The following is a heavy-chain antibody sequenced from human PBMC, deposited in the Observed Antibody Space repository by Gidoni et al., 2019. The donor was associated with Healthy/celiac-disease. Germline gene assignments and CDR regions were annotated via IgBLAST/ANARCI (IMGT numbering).Heavy chain of an antibody. V-gene: IGHV1-46*01. CDR2: INPSGGST. Sequence: QVQLVQSGAEVKKPGASVKVSCKASGYTFTSYYMHWVRQAPGQGLEWMGIINPSGGSTSYAQKFQGRVTMTRDTSTSTVYMELSSLRSEDTAVYYCATAYCGGDCYRPDYFDYWGQGTLVTVSS. J-gene: IGHJ4*02. CDR1: GYTFTSYY. CDR3: ATAYCGGDCYRPDYFDY. D-gene: IGHD2-21*01.